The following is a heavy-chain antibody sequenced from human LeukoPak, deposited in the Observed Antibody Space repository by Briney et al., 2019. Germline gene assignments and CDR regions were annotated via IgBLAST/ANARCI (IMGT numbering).Heavy chain of an antibody. CDR1: GFTFTSYE. CDR3: AKDQTYYYDSSGQWDPYYFDY. D-gene: IGHD3-22*01. CDR2: ITISGSTI. V-gene: IGHV3-48*03. Sequence: PGGSLRLSCAASGFTFTSYEMNWVRQAPGKGLEWVSYITISGSTIYYADSVKGRFTISRDNSKNTLYLQMNSLRAEDTAVYYCAKDQTYYYDSSGQWDPYYFDYWGQGTLVTVSS. J-gene: IGHJ4*02.